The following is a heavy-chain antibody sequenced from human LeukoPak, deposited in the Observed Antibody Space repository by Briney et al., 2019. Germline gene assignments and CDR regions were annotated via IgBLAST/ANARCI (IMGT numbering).Heavy chain of an antibody. CDR2: ISGSGDST. CDR3: AKVDIVVVVAATFDY. J-gene: IGHJ4*02. CDR1: GFTFSSYA. V-gene: IGHV3-23*01. D-gene: IGHD2-15*01. Sequence: GGSLRLSCAASGFTFSSYAMSWVRQAPGKGLEWVSGISGSGDSTYYADSVKGRFTISRDNSKNTLYLQMYSLRAEDTAVYYCAKVDIVVVVAATFDYWGQGTLVTVSS.